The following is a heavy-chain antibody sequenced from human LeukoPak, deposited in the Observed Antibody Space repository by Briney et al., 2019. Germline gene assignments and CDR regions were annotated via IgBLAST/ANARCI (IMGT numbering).Heavy chain of an antibody. J-gene: IGHJ3*02. CDR2: INFNSGGT. Sequence: ASVKVSCKASGYTFTDYYMNWVRQAPGQGLEWMGRINFNSGGTNYAQKFQGRVTMTRDTSISTAYMELSRLRSDDTAVYYCARLRRDTSDAFDMWGQGTMVTVPS. V-gene: IGHV1-2*06. CDR3: ARLRRDTSDAFDM. CDR1: GYTFTDYY. D-gene: IGHD5-18*01.